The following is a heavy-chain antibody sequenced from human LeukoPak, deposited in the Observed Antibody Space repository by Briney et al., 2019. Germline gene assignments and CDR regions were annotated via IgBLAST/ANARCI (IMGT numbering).Heavy chain of an antibody. CDR1: GASISSGGYS. CDR2: MYKSGRT. CDR3: ARDRGSSWYGDYNNYGMDV. J-gene: IGHJ6*02. V-gene: IGHV4-31*03. Sequence: SQTLSLTCTVSGASISSGGYSWTWIRQRPGKGLEWIGYMYKSGRTYYNPSLKSRVAISVDTSKNQFSLRLTSLTAADTAVYYCARDRGSSWYGDYNNYGMDVWGQGTTVTVSS. D-gene: IGHD6-13*01.